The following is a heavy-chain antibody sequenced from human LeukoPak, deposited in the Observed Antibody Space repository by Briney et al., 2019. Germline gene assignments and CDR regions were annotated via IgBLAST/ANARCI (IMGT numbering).Heavy chain of an antibody. CDR2: ISGSGGST. D-gene: IGHD3-22*01. V-gene: IGHV3-23*01. CDR1: GFTFSSYS. Sequence: PGGSLRLSCAASGFTFSSYSMNWVRQAPGKGLEWVSAISGSGGSTYYADSVKGRFTISRDNSKNTLYLQMNSLRAEDTAVYYCARVYYYDSSGYFGYWGQGTLVTVSS. J-gene: IGHJ4*02. CDR3: ARVYYYDSSGYFGY.